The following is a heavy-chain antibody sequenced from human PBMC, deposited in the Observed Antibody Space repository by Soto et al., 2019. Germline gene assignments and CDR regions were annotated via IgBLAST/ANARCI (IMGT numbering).Heavy chain of an antibody. CDR1: GFTFSSYA. Sequence: EVQLLESGGGLVQPGGSLRLSCAASGFTFSSYAMSWVRQAPGKGLEWVSAISGSGGSTYYADSVKGRFTISRDNSKNTLYLQMNSLRAEDTAVYYCAKGPYKGYDFWSGYYNPSDWFDPWGQGTLVTVSS. D-gene: IGHD3-3*01. CDR3: AKGPYKGYDFWSGYYNPSDWFDP. CDR2: ISGSGGST. J-gene: IGHJ5*02. V-gene: IGHV3-23*01.